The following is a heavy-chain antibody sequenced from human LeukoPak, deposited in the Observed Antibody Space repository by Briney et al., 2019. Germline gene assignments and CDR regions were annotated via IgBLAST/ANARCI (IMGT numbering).Heavy chain of an antibody. CDR3: ARGRYYDSGGYDEAFDI. CDR1: DYTCSSYG. D-gene: IGHD3-22*01. Sequence: ASVKESCKASDYTCSSYGISRVRQAPGQGLEWMGWISGYNGNTKYAQNLQGRVTMTTDTSTTTAYMELRSLRSDDTAVYYCARGRYYDSGGYDEAFDIWGQGTAVTVSS. V-gene: IGHV1-18*01. J-gene: IGHJ3*02. CDR2: ISGYNGNT.